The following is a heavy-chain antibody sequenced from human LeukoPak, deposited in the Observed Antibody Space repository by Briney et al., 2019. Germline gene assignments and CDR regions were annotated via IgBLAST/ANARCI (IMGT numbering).Heavy chain of an antibody. Sequence: PSETLSLTCTVSGGSISSTSFYWGWIRQSPGKGLEWIGSIYYSGSTYYNPSLKSRVTISVDTSKNQFSLKLSSVTAADTAVYYCARVSVARRFDYWGQGTLVTVSS. CDR3: ARVSVARRFDY. D-gene: IGHD2-15*01. J-gene: IGHJ4*02. CDR1: GGSISSTSFY. V-gene: IGHV4-39*07. CDR2: IYYSGST.